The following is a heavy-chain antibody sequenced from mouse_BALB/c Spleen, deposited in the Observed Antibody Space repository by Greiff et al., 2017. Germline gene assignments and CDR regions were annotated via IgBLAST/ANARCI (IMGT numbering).Heavy chain of an antibody. CDR3: TRDDGYWGMDY. CDR1: GFTFSSYT. Sequence: EVQVVESGGGLVKPGGSLKLSCAASGFTFSSYTMSWVRQTPEKRLEWVATISSGGSYTYYPDSVKGRFTISRDNAKNTLYLQMSSLKSEDTAMYYCTRDDGYWGMDYWGQGTSVTVSS. J-gene: IGHJ4*01. D-gene: IGHD2-3*01. V-gene: IGHV5-6-4*01. CDR2: ISSGGSYT.